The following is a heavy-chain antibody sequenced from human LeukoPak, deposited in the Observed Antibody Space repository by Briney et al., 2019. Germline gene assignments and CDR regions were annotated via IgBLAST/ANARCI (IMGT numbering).Heavy chain of an antibody. CDR1: GFTFGDYA. V-gene: IGHV3-49*04. CDR2: IRSKAYGGTT. D-gene: IGHD3-22*01. Sequence: GGSLRLSCTASGFTFGDYAMSWVRQAPGKGLEWVGFIRSKAYGGTTEYAASVKGRFTISRDDSKSVAYLQMNSLKTEDTAVYYCARGTDYYDTKRGWGYRRPGAFDIWGQGTMVTVSS. J-gene: IGHJ3*02. CDR3: ARGTDYYDTKRGWGYRRPGAFDI.